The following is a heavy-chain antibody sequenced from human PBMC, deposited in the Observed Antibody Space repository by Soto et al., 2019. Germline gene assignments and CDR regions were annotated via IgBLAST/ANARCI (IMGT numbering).Heavy chain of an antibody. CDR3: ASEPHRGYGYGMDV. CDR2: IYTSGST. J-gene: IGHJ6*02. V-gene: IGHV4-4*07. Sequence: SETLSLTCTVSGGSISGYYWSWIRQPAGKGLEWIGRIYTSGSTNYNPSLKSRVTMSVDTSKNQFSLKLSSVTAADTAVYYCASEPHRGYGYGMDVWGQGTTVTVSS. D-gene: IGHD6-13*01. CDR1: GGSISGYY.